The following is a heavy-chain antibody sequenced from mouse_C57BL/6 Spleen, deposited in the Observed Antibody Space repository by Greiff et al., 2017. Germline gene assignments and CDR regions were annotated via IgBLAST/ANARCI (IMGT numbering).Heavy chain of an antibody. Sequence: EVKLVESGGDLVKPGASLKLSCAASGFTFTSYGMSWVRQTPDKRLEWVATISSGGSYTYYPDSVKGRFTISRDNAKNTLYLQMSSLKSEDTAMYDCARQGSHNWYFEVWGTGTTVTVSS. CDR1: GFTFTSYG. D-gene: IGHD1-1*02. J-gene: IGHJ1*03. CDR3: ARQGSHNWYFEV. CDR2: ISSGGSYT. V-gene: IGHV5-6*01.